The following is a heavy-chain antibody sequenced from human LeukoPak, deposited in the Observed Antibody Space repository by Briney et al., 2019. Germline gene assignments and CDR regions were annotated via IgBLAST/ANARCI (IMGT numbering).Heavy chain of an antibody. CDR1: GFTFSSYA. CDR2: ISGSGGST. D-gene: IGHD3-10*01. V-gene: IGHV3-23*01. Sequence: PGGSLRLSCAASGFTFSSYAMSWVRQAPGKGLEWVSAISGSGGSTYCADSVKGRFTISRDNSKNTLYLQMNSLRAEDTAVYYCAKDWVLSMVRGVITPRWGQGTLVTVSS. J-gene: IGHJ4*02. CDR3: AKDWVLSMVRGVITPR.